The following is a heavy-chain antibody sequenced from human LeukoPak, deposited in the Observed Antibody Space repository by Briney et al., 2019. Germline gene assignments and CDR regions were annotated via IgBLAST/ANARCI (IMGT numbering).Heavy chain of an antibody. J-gene: IGHJ4*02. CDR2: ISYDGSHK. CDR3: AKDRTLLWFGEFPTDFDY. D-gene: IGHD3-10*01. CDR1: GFTFSSYG. Sequence: GTSLRLSCAASGFTFSSYGMHWVRQAPGKGLEWVTVISYDGSHKYYADSVKGRFTISRDNSKNTLYLQMNSLRAEDTAVYYCAKDRTLLWFGEFPTDFDYWGQGTLVTVSS. V-gene: IGHV3-30*18.